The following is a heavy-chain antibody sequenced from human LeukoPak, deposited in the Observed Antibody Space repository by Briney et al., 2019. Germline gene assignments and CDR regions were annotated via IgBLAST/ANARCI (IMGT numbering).Heavy chain of an antibody. CDR3: ARVYMVRGVIVTYYFDY. D-gene: IGHD3-10*01. J-gene: IGHJ4*02. V-gene: IGHV4-59*01. CDR2: VYYTGST. CDR1: GGSFSGYY. Sequence: SETLSLTCAVYGGSFSGYYWSWIRQPPGKGPEWIGFVYYTGSTNYSPSLKSRVTISVDTSKNQFSLKLRSVTAADTAVYYCARVYMVRGVIVTYYFDYRGQGTLVTVSS.